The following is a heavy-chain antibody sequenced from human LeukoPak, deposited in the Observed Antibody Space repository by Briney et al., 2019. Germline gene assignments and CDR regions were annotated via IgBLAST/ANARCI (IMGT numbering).Heavy chain of an antibody. J-gene: IGHJ4*02. CDR3: ARTSISSGWYYFDY. CDR2: ISYDGSNE. Sequence: GGSLRLSCAASGFTFSSYVMHWVRQAPGKGLEWVAIISYDGSNEYYADSVKGRFTISRDNSKNTLYLQMNSLRAADTAVYHCARTSISSGWYYFDYWGQGTLVTVSS. CDR1: GFTFSSYV. V-gene: IGHV3-30*04. D-gene: IGHD6-19*01.